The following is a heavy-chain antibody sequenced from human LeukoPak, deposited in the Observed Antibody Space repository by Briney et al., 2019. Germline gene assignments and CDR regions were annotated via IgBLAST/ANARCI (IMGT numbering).Heavy chain of an antibody. CDR3: ARYGRAAAGTFYYYGMDV. CDR2: ISSSSSYI. V-gene: IGHV3-21*01. CDR1: GFTFSSYS. D-gene: IGHD6-13*01. Sequence: PGGSLRLSCAASGFTFSSYSMNWVRQAPGKGLEWVSSISSSSSYIYYADSVKGRFTISRDNAKNSPYLQMNSLRAEDTAVYYCARYGRAAAGTFYYYGMDVWGQGTTVTVSS. J-gene: IGHJ6*02.